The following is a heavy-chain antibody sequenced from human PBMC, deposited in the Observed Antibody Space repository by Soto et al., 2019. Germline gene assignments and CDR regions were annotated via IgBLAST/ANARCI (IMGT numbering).Heavy chain of an antibody. CDR1: GGSISSGGYY. Sequence: PSETLSLTCTVSGGSISSGGYYWSWIRQHPGKGLEWIGYIYYSGSTYYNPSLKSRVTISVDTSKNQFSLKLSSVTAADTAVYYCARGRSWYGLYWGQGTLVTVSS. CDR3: ARGRSWYGLY. V-gene: IGHV4-31*03. J-gene: IGHJ4*02. D-gene: IGHD6-13*01. CDR2: IYYSGST.